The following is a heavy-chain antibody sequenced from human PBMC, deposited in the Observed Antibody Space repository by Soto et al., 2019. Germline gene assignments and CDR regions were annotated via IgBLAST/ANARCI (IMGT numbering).Heavy chain of an antibody. J-gene: IGHJ3*02. CDR2: INHSGST. Sequence: SDTLSLTCAVYGGSFSIYYWSWIRQPPGKGLEWIGEINHSGSTSYNPSLKSRVTMSVDTSKNEFSLKLTSVTAADTAVYYCARRVDHYDSSGDANDIWGQGTIVTVSS. V-gene: IGHV4-34*01. CDR1: GGSFSIYY. CDR3: ARRVDHYDSSGDANDI. D-gene: IGHD3-22*01.